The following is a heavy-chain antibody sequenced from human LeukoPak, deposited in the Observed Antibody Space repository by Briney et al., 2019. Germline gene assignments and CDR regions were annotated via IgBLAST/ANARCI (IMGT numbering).Heavy chain of an antibody. CDR3: ARADFWSGYYGY. V-gene: IGHV3-74*01. Sequence: GGSLRLSCAASGFTFTSNWMHWVRQVPGKGLVWVSRINSDGTSTSYADSVKGRFTISRDNAKNTLYLQMNSLRAEDTAVYYCARADFWSGYYGYWGQGTLVTVSS. CDR1: GFTFTSNW. CDR2: INSDGTST. J-gene: IGHJ4*02. D-gene: IGHD3-3*01.